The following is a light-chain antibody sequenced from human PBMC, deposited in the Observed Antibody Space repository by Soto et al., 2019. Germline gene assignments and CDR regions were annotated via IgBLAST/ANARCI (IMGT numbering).Light chain of an antibody. CDR2: EDN. CDR1: SSDVGSYNL. Sequence: QSALTQPLSASGSPGQTITISCTGTSSDVGSYNLVSWYQQHPGKAPKLLIYEDNKRPSGVSNRFSGSKSGNTASMTISGLQAEDEADYHCSSYAGLSTWVFGGGTKLTVL. V-gene: IGLV2-23*01. CDR3: SSYAGLSTWV. J-gene: IGLJ3*02.